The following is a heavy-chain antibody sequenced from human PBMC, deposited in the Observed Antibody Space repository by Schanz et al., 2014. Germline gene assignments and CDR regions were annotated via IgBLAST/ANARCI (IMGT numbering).Heavy chain of an antibody. Sequence: EVQLLESGGGLVQPGGSLRLSCAASGFTFSAYAMTWVRQIPGKGLEWVSIISGSGGNTYYADAVRGRFTISRDNAKNSLFLQMNSLRPEDTAVYYCARGRVLESWGQGTLVTVSS. D-gene: IGHD1-1*01. CDR3: ARGRVLES. V-gene: IGHV3-23*01. CDR2: ISGSGGNT. CDR1: GFTFSAYA. J-gene: IGHJ5*02.